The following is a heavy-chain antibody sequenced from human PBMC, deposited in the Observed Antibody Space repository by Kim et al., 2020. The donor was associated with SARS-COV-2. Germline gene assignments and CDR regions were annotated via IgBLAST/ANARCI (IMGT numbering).Heavy chain of an antibody. CDR1: GGSISSSSYY. D-gene: IGHD2-2*01. J-gene: IGHJ3*02. CDR3: ARLVIWSCSSTSCYAFDI. Sequence: SETLSLTCTVSGGSISSSSYYWGWIRQPPGKGLEWIGSIYYSGSTYYNPSLKSRVTISVDTSKNQFSLKLSSVTAADTAVYYCARLVIWSCSSTSCYAFDIWGQGTMVTVSS. CDR2: IYYSGST. V-gene: IGHV4-39*01.